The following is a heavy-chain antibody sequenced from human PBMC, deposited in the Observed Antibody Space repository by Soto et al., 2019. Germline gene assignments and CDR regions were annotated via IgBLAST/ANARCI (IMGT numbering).Heavy chain of an antibody. CDR1: GGTFSSYT. CDR2: IIPILGIA. Sequence: QVQLVQSGAEVKKPGSSMKVSCKASGGTFSSYTISWVRQAPGQGLEWMGRIIPILGIANYAQKFQGRVTITADKSTSTAYMELSSLRSEDTAVYYCARTLNWNYGDYFDYWGQGTLVTVSS. J-gene: IGHJ4*02. D-gene: IGHD1-7*01. CDR3: ARTLNWNYGDYFDY. V-gene: IGHV1-69*02.